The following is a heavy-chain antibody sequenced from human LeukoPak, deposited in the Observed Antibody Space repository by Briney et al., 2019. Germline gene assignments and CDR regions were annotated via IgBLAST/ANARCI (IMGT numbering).Heavy chain of an antibody. CDR2: INPNSGGT. J-gene: IGHJ3*02. CDR1: GYTFTVYY. CDR3: ARGNYDSSGQGAFDI. Sequence: ASVTVSFKSSGYTFTVYYMHWVRQAPGQGLEWMGWINPNSGGTNYAQKFQGRVTMTRDTSISTAYMELSRLRSDDTAVYYCARGNYDSSGQGAFDIWGQGTMVTVSS. V-gene: IGHV1-2*02. D-gene: IGHD3-22*01.